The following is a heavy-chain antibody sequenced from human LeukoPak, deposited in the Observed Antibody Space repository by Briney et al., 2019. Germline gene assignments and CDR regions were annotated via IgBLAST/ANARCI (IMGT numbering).Heavy chain of an antibody. Sequence: GGSLRLSCAASGFTFSSYEMNWVRQAPGKGLEWVSYISSSGSTIYYADSVKGRFTISRDNAKNSLYLQMNSLRAEDTAVYYRASLENSIAVAGTETFDYWGQGTLVTVSS. J-gene: IGHJ4*02. CDR2: ISSSGSTI. V-gene: IGHV3-48*03. D-gene: IGHD6-19*01. CDR3: ASLENSIAVAGTETFDY. CDR1: GFTFSSYE.